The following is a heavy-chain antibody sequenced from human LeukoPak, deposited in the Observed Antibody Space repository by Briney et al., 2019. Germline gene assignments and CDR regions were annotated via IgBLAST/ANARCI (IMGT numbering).Heavy chain of an antibody. Sequence: GASVKVSCKASGYTFTGYYMHWVRQASGQGLEWMGWINPNSGGTNYAQKFQGRVTMTRDTSISTAYMELSRLRSDDTAVYYCARSSLLRYFDGVYWGQGTLVTVSS. V-gene: IGHV1-2*02. J-gene: IGHJ4*02. CDR2: INPNSGGT. CDR3: ARSSLLRYFDGVY. CDR1: GYTFTGYY. D-gene: IGHD3-9*01.